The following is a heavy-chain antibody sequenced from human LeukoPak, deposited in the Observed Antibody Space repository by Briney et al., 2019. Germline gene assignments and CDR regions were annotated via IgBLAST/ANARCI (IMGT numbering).Heavy chain of an antibody. V-gene: IGHV3-30-3*01. CDR3: ARGHYYGSGSYYWALYYYYGMDV. CDR2: ISYDGSNK. Sequence: PGGSLRLSCAASGFTFSSYAMHWVRQAPGKGLEWVAVISYDGSNKYYADSVKGRFTISRDNSKNTLYLQMNSLGAEDTAVYYCARGHYYGSGSYYWALYYYYGMDVWGQGTTVTVPS. CDR1: GFTFSSYA. D-gene: IGHD3-10*01. J-gene: IGHJ6*02.